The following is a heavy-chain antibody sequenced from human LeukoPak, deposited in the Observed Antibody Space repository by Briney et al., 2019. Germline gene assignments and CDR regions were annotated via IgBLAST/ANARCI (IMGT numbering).Heavy chain of an antibody. D-gene: IGHD2-15*01. J-gene: IGHJ4*02. CDR2: ISSSGSTI. V-gene: IGHV3-48*04. CDR1: GFTFSSYG. Sequence: PGGSLRLSCAASGFTFSSYGMHWVRQAPGKGLEWVSYISSSGSTIYYADSVKGRFTISRDNAKNSLYLQMNSLRAEDTAVYYCAREEGSSGDYFDYWGQGTLVAVSS. CDR3: AREEGSSGDYFDY.